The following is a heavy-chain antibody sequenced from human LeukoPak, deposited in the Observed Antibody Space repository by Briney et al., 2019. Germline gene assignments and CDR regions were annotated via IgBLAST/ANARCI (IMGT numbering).Heavy chain of an antibody. CDR2: IKQDGSEK. Sequence: GESLRLSCAASGFTFSSYWMSWVRQAPGKGLEWVANIKQDGSEKYYVDSVKGRFTISRDNAKNSLYLQMNSLRAEDTAVYYCASRTYYDFWSGYSPFDYWGQGTLVTVSS. CDR1: GFTFSSYW. V-gene: IGHV3-7*01. CDR3: ASRTYYDFWSGYSPFDY. D-gene: IGHD3-3*01. J-gene: IGHJ4*02.